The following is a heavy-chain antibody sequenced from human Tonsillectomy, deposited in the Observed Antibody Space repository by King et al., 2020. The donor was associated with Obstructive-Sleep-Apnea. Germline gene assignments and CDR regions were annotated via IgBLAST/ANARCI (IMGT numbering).Heavy chain of an antibody. CDR1: GFTFSSYA. J-gene: IGHJ6*02. CDR2: ISYDGSKK. Sequence: QVQLVESGGGVVQPGRSLRLSCAASGFTFSSYAMHWVRQAPGKGLEWGAVISYDGSKKYYADSVKGRFTISRDNSKNTLYLQMNSLRAEDTAVYYCARDLRHIVVVPAARTNYYYGMDVWGQGTTVTVSS. CDR3: ARDLRHIVVVPAARTNYYYGMDV. D-gene: IGHD2-2*01. V-gene: IGHV3-30*04.